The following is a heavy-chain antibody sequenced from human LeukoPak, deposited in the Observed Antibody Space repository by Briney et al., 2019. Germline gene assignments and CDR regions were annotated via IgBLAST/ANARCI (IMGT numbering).Heavy chain of an antibody. J-gene: IGHJ6*03. V-gene: IGHV4-59*11. CDR2: TSYSGRT. Sequence: SETLSLTCTVSGASISTHYWSWIRQSPGKGLEWIGYTSYSGRTNYNPSLKSRVTISVDTSRSQFSLRLSSVTAADTAVYSCARVVEYDSSSGFFKYYYYYIDVWGKGTTVTVPS. CDR3: ARVVEYDSSSGFFKYYYYYIDV. CDR1: GASISTHY. D-gene: IGHD6-6*01.